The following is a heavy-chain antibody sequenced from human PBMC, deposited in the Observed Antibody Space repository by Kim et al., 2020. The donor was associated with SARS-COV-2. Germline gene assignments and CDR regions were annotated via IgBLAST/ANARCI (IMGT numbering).Heavy chain of an antibody. CDR1: GFTFSSYG. V-gene: IGHV3-33*06. CDR2: IWYDGSNK. D-gene: IGHD3-10*01. CDR3: AKDLRYYGSGSHYYYYGMDV. Sequence: GGSLRLSCAASGFTFSSYGMHWVRQAPGKGLKWVAVIWYDGSNKYYADSVKGRFTISRDNSKNTLYLQMNSLRAEDTAVYYCAKDLRYYGSGSHYYYYGMDVWGQGTTVTVSS. J-gene: IGHJ6*02.